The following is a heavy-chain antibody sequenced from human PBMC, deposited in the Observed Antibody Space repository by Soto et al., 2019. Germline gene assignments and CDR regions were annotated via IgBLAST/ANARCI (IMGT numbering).Heavy chain of an antibody. V-gene: IGHV3-33*01. CDR3: ARDYYDSSGYYLENGMDV. J-gene: IGHJ6*02. CDR1: GFTFSSYG. D-gene: IGHD3-22*01. CDR2: IWYDGSNK. Sequence: PGGSLRLSCAASGFTFSSYGMHWVRQAPGKGLEWVAVIWYDGSNKYYADSVKGRFTISRDNSKNTLYLQMNSLRAEDTAVYYCARDYYDSSGYYLENGMDVWGQGTTVTVS.